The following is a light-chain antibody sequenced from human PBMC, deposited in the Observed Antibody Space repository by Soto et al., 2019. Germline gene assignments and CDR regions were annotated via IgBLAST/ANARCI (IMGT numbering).Light chain of an antibody. CDR3: QQRSNWPLT. V-gene: IGKV3-11*01. J-gene: IGKJ4*01. CDR1: QSVTSY. Sequence: EIVLTQSPATLSLSPGERATLSCRASQSVTSYLAWYQQRPGQAPRLLIYDASNRVAGIPARFSGSGSGTDFTLTINNLEPEDFAVYYCQQRSNWPLTFGGGTKVEIK. CDR2: DAS.